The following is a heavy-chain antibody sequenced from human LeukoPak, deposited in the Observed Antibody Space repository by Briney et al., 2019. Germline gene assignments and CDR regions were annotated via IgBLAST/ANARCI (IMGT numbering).Heavy chain of an antibody. CDR2: IWYDGSNK. J-gene: IGHJ4*02. D-gene: IGHD4-23*01. Sequence: GGSLRLSCAASGFTFSDYFMSWVRQAPGKGLEWVAVIWYDGSNKYYADSVKGRFTISRDNSKNTLYLQMNSLRAEDTAVYYCARDHGGNAYDYWGQGTLVTVSS. CDR1: GFTFSDYF. CDR3: ARDHGGNAYDY. V-gene: IGHV3-33*08.